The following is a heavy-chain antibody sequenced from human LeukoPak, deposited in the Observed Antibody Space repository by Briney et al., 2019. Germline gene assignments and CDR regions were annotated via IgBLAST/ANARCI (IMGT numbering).Heavy chain of an antibody. J-gene: IGHJ6*03. Sequence: PSETLSLTCTVSGGSISSSSYYWGWIRQPPGKGLEWIGIIYYSGSTYYNPSLKSRVTISVDTSKNQFSLKLSSVTAADTAVYYCARDPGGDWNPDRSYYYYYYMDVWGKGTTVTVSS. V-gene: IGHV4-39*02. CDR2: IYYSGST. CDR3: ARDPGGDWNPDRSYYYYYYMDV. D-gene: IGHD2-21*02. CDR1: GGSISSSSYY.